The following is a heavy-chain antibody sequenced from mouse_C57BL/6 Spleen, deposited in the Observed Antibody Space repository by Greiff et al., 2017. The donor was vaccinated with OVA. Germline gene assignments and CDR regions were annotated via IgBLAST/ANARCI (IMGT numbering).Heavy chain of an antibody. J-gene: IGHJ2*01. CDR3: ARPLITTVVAPLDY. Sequence: VQLQQPGAELVKPGASVKLSCKASGYTFTSYWMHWVKQRPGQGLEWIGMIHPNSGSTNYNEKFKSKATLTVDKSSSTAYMQLSSLTSEDSAVYYCARPLITTVVAPLDYWGQGTTLTVSS. D-gene: IGHD1-1*01. V-gene: IGHV1-64*01. CDR1: GYTFTSYW. CDR2: IHPNSGST.